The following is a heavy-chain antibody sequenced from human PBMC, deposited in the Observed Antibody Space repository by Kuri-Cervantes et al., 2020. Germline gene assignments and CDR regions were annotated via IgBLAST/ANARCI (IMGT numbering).Heavy chain of an antibody. V-gene: IGHV1-18*01. Sequence: ASVKVSCKASGYTFTRYGISWVRQAPGQGLEWMGWISAYNGDTNYAQGFQDRVTITADESTSTAYMELSSLRSEDTAVYYCARGRSQQLDDAFDIWGQGTMVTVSS. CDR1: GYTFTRYG. CDR2: ISAYNGDT. D-gene: IGHD6-6*01. J-gene: IGHJ3*02. CDR3: ARGRSQQLDDAFDI.